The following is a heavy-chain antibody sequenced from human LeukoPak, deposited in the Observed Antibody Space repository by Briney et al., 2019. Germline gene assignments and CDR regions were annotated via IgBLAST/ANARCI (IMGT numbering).Heavy chain of an antibody. CDR3: ARDTDYGSGSYHRYYFDY. CDR1: GYTFTGYY. Sequence: ASVKVSCKASGYTFTGYYMHWVRQAPGQGLEWMGWINPNSGGTNYAQKFQGRVTMTRDTSISTAYMELSRLRSDDTAVYYCARDTDYGSGSYHRYYFDYWGQGTLVTVSS. CDR2: INPNSGGT. J-gene: IGHJ4*02. D-gene: IGHD3-10*01. V-gene: IGHV1-2*02.